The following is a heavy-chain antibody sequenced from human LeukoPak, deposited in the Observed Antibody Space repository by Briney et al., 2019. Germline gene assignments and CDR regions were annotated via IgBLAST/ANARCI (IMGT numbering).Heavy chain of an antibody. V-gene: IGHV4-59*12. CDR2: IYYSGST. J-gene: IGHJ5*02. CDR1: GGSISSYY. CDR3: ARGSPLPYYYGSGSYYANWFDP. Sequence: SETLSLTCTVSGGSISSYYWSWIRQPPGKGLEWIGYIYYSGSTNYNPSLKSRVTISVDTSKNQFSLKLSSVTAADTAVYYCARGSPLPYYYGSGSYYANWFDPWGQGTLVTVSS. D-gene: IGHD3-10*01.